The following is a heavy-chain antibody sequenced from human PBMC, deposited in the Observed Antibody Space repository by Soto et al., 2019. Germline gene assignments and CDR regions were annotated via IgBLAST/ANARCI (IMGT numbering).Heavy chain of an antibody. D-gene: IGHD3-10*01. V-gene: IGHV4-59*08. CDR2: IYYSGST. Sequence: QVQLQESGPGLVKPSETLSLTCTVSGGSISSYYWSWIRQPPGKGLEWIGYIYYSGSTNYNPSLKRRVTISGDPSTNQFCLKLGSVTAADTAVYYCARRGGASQFWYFDLWGRGTLVTVSS. J-gene: IGHJ2*01. CDR1: GGSISSYY. CDR3: ARRGGASQFWYFDL.